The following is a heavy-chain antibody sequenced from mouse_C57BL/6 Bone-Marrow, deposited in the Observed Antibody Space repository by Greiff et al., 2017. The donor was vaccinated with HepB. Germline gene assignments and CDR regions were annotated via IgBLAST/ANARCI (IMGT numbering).Heavy chain of an antibody. CDR1: GYAFSSSW. Sequence: VQLQQSGPELVKPGASVKISCKASGYAFSSSWMNWVKQRPGKGLEWIGRIYPGDGDTNYNGKFKGKATLTADKSSSTAYMQLSSLTSEDSAVYLCATIYDGYLYWYFDVWGTGTTVTVSS. CDR2: IYPGDGDT. J-gene: IGHJ1*03. CDR3: ATIYDGYLYWYFDV. V-gene: IGHV1-82*01. D-gene: IGHD2-3*01.